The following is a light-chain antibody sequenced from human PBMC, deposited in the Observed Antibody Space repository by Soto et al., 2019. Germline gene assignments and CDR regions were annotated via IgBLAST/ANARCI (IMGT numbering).Light chain of an antibody. CDR3: QQSYGHRT. Sequence: DIQMTQSPSSLSASVGDRVTITCRASQSISSYLNWYQQKPGKAPKLLIYAASSLQSGVPSRFSGSGSGTDFTLTISSLQPEDFATYYCQQSYGHRTFGQGTKVDI. V-gene: IGKV1-39*01. J-gene: IGKJ1*01. CDR2: AAS. CDR1: QSISSY.